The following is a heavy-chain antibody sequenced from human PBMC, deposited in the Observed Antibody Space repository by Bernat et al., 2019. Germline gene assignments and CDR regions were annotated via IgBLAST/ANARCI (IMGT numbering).Heavy chain of an antibody. V-gene: IGHV1-3*01. CDR2: INAGNGNT. J-gene: IGHJ2*01. Sequence: QVQLVQSGAEVKKPGASVKVSCKASGYTFTSYAMHWVRQAPGQRLEWMGWINAGNGNTKYSQKFQGRVHITRDTSASTAYMELSSLRSEDTAVYYCARDGAVRYFDLWGRGTLVTVSS. D-gene: IGHD2-8*01. CDR1: GYTFTSYA. CDR3: ARDGAVRYFDL.